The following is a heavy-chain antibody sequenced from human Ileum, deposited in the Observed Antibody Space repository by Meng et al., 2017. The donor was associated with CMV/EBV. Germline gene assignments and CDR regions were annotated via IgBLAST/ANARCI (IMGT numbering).Heavy chain of an antibody. J-gene: IGHJ4*02. CDR2: IYYSGST. D-gene: IGHD6-13*01. CDR1: SISSSSYY. Sequence: SISSSSYYWGWIRQPPGKGLEWIGSIYYSGSTYYNPSLKSRVTISVDTSKNQFSLKLSSVTAADTAVYYCARFSVWRAAAGAYYVDYWGQGTLVTVSS. V-gene: IGHV4-39*07. CDR3: ARFSVWRAAAGAYYVDY.